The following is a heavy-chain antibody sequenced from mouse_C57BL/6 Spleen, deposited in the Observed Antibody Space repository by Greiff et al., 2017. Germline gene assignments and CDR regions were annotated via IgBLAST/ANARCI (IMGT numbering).Heavy chain of an antibody. CDR2: INPNNGGT. D-gene: IGHD2-2*01. Sequence: VQLQQSGPELVKPGASVKISCKASGYTFTDYYMNWVKQSHGKSLEWIGDINPNNGGTSYNQKFKGKATLTVDKSSSTAYMELRSLTSEDSAVYYCAREADYGYPYYAMDYWGQGTSVTVSS. CDR1: GYTFTDYY. CDR3: AREADYGYPYYAMDY. V-gene: IGHV1-26*01. J-gene: IGHJ4*01.